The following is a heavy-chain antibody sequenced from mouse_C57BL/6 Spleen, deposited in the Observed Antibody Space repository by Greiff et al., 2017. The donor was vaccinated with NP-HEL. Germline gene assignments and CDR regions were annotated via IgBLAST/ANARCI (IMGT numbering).Heavy chain of an antibody. V-gene: IGHV5-9-1*02. Sequence: DVMLVESGEGLVKPGGSLKLSCAASGFTFSSYAMSWVRQTPEKRLEWVAYISSGGDYIYYADTVKGRFTISRDKARNTLYLQMSSLKSEDTAMYYCTRDPEGPWFAYWGQGTLVTVSA. J-gene: IGHJ3*01. CDR1: GFTFSSYA. CDR2: ISSGGDYI. CDR3: TRDPEGPWFAY.